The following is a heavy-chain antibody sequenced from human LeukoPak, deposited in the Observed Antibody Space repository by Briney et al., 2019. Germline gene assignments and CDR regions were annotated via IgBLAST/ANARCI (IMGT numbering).Heavy chain of an antibody. Sequence: GGSLRLSCAASGFTFSSYWMSWVRRAPGKGLEWVANINPGGSDKHYVDSRFTISRDNANNSLYLQMNSLRAEDTAVYYCVRESRSGSYSGYWGQGTLVTVSS. CDR1: GFTFSSYW. J-gene: IGHJ4*02. D-gene: IGHD1-26*01. CDR2: INPGGSDK. V-gene: IGHV3-7*01. CDR3: VRESRSGSYSGY.